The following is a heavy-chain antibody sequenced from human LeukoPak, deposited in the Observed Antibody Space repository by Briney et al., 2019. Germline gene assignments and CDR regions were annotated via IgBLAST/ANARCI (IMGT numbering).Heavy chain of an antibody. D-gene: IGHD3-10*01. CDR3: ARDLGDLMVRGVTYNWFDP. V-gene: IGHV3-11*01. CDR1: GFTFSDYY. CDR2: ISSSGSTI. J-gene: IGHJ5*02. Sequence: GGSLRLSCAASGFTFSDYYMSWIRQAPGKGLEWVSYISSSGSTIYYADSVKGRFTISRDNAKNSLYLQMNSLRAEDTAVYYCARDLGDLMVRGVTYNWFDPWGQGTLVTVSS.